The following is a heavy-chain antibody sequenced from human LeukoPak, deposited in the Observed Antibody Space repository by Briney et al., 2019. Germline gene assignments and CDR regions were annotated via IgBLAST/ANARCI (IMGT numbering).Heavy chain of an antibody. J-gene: IGHJ6*03. V-gene: IGHV4-59*12. Sequence: PSETLSLTCTVSGGSTSSYYWSWIRQPPGMGLEWIGYICYSGSTDYNPSLKSRVTMSVATSKNQFSLKLSSVTAADTAVYYCARGYNWVSPTRNFYYMDVWGKGTTVTVPS. CDR3: ARGYNWVSPTRNFYYMDV. CDR1: GGSTSSYY. D-gene: IGHD1-20*01. CDR2: ICYSGST.